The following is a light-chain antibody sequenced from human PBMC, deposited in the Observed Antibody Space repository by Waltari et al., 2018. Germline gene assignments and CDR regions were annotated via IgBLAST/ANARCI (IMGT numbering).Light chain of an antibody. Sequence: QSALSQQPASVSGFPGQSITISCTGGNRDVGGYNFVAWHQQHPGKVPKLIIYDVSSRPSGVASRFSGSKSGNTASLTISWLQAEDEADYYCSSYANSNTLLFGGGTKLAVL. CDR2: DVS. J-gene: IGLJ2*01. V-gene: IGLV2-14*03. CDR3: SSYANSNTLL. CDR1: NRDVGGYNF.